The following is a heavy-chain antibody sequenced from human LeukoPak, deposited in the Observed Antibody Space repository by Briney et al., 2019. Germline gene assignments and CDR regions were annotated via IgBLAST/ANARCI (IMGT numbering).Heavy chain of an antibody. V-gene: IGHV4-30-2*01. CDR3: ARRFFGVSSSGSDGVWFDP. Sequence: SETLSLTCAVSGGSISNGGYSWSWIRQPPGKGLEWIGYIYHSGSTYYNPSLKSRVTISVDRSKNQFSLKLSSVTAADTAVYYCARRFFGVSSSGSDGVWFDPWGQGTLVTVSS. CDR1: GGSISNGGYS. J-gene: IGHJ5*02. D-gene: IGHD5-12*01. CDR2: IYHSGST.